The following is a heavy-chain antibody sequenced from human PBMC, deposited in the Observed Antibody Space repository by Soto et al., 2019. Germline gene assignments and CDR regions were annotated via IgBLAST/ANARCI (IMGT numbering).Heavy chain of an antibody. CDR2: IIPIFGTA. CDR3: ARDRGAAVAGTGWFAP. J-gene: IGHJ5*02. CDR1: GYTFTSYG. D-gene: IGHD6-19*01. V-gene: IGHV1-69*13. Sequence: GASVKVSCKASGYTFTSYGISWVRQAPGQGLEWMGGIIPIFGTANYAQKFQGRVTITADESTSTAYMELSSLRSEDTAVYYCARDRGAAVAGTGWFAPWGQGTLVTVSS.